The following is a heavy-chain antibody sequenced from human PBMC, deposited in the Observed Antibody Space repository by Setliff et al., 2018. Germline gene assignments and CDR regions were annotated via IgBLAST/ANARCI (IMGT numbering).Heavy chain of an antibody. J-gene: IGHJ3*01. D-gene: IGHD5-18*01. CDR2: ISSSSSNI. V-gene: IGHV3-48*04. CDR1: GFTFSSYS. Sequence: GGSLRLSCAASGFTFSSYSINWVRQAPGKGLEWVSYISSSSSNIYYADSVKGRFTISRDNAKNSLDLQMDSLRGEDTAVYYCVRDRWKVMVNKGDDAFDLWGQGTMVTVSS. CDR3: VRDRWKVMVNKGDDAFDL.